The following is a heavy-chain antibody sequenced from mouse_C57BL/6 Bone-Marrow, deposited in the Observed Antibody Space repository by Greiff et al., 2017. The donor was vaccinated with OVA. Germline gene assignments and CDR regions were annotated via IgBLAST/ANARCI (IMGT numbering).Heavy chain of an antibody. J-gene: IGHJ3*01. CDR1: GYAFSSYW. CDR2: LYPGDGDT. D-gene: IGHD2-4*01. Sequence: QVQLQQSGAELVKPGASVKISCKASGYAFSSYWLNWVKQRPGKGLEWIGQLYPGDGDTNYNGKFKGKATLTADKSSSTAYMQLSSLTSEDSAVYFCARRSYYDYDGAFAYWGQGTLVTVSA. CDR3: ARRSYYDYDGAFAY. V-gene: IGHV1-80*01.